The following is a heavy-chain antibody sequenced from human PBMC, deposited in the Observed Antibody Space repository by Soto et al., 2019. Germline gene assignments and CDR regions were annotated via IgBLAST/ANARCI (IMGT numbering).Heavy chain of an antibody. D-gene: IGHD7-27*01. V-gene: IGHV3-23*01. J-gene: IGHJ3*02. CDR3: ARAGSNDAFDI. CDR1: GFTFSSYA. Sequence: GSLRLSCAASGFTFSSYAMSWVRQAPGKGLEWVSGISGSGGITYYPDSVKGRFTISRDNSKNTLYLQMNSLRVEDTAVYYCARAGSNDAFDIWGQGTMVTVSS. CDR2: ISGSGGIT.